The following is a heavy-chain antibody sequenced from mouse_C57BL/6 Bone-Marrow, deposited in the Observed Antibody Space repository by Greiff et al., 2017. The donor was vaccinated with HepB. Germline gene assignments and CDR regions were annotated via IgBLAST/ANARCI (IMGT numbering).Heavy chain of an antibody. CDR3: TRGVTTVVARRNYYAMDY. J-gene: IGHJ4*01. D-gene: IGHD1-1*01. V-gene: IGHV1-5*01. CDR1: GYTFTSYW. CDR2: IYPGNCDT. Sequence: VQLQQSGTVLARPGASVKMSCKTSGYTFTSYWMHWVKQRPGQGLEWIGAIYPGNCDTSYNQKFKGKAKLTAVTSASTAYMELSSLTNEDSAVYYCTRGVTTVVARRNYYAMDYWGQGTSVTVSS.